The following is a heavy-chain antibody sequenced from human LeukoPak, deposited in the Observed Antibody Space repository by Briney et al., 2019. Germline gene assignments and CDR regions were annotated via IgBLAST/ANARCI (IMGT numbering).Heavy chain of an antibody. CDR3: ARTYDNTGYFAFDI. J-gene: IGHJ3*02. CDR2: IYPGDSDT. D-gene: IGHD3-22*01. Sequence: GASLKISCKASGYSFTIYWICWVRQMPGKGLEWMGIIYPGDSDTRYSPSFQGQVSISVDKSVTTAYLQWSNLQASDTAMYYCARTYDNTGYFAFDIWGQGTMVTVSS. CDR1: GYSFTIYW. V-gene: IGHV5-51*01.